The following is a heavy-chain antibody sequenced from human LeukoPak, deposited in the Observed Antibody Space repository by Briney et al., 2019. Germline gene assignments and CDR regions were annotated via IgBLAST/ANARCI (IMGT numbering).Heavy chain of an antibody. J-gene: IGHJ3*02. CDR3: AREDASAFDI. CDR2: ISSSSSYI. CDR1: GFTVSSNS. V-gene: IGHV3-21*01. Sequence: GGSLRLSCTVSGFTVSSNSMSWVRQAPGKGLEWVSSISSSSSYIYYADSIKGRFTISRDNAKNSLFLQMNTLRAEDTAVYYCAREDASAFDIWGQGTMVTVSS.